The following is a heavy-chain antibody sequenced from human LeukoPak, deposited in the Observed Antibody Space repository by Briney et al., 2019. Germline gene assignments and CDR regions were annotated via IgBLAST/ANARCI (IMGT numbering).Heavy chain of an antibody. V-gene: IGHV3-30-3*01. Sequence: SCKASGYTFTGYYMHWVRQAPGKGLEWVAVISYDGSNKYYADSVKGRFTISRDNSKNTLYLQMNSLRAEDTAVYYCARDRDSSGYYSYWGQGTLVTVSS. CDR2: ISYDGSNK. CDR3: ARDRDSSGYYSY. CDR1: GYTFTGYY. D-gene: IGHD3-22*01. J-gene: IGHJ4*02.